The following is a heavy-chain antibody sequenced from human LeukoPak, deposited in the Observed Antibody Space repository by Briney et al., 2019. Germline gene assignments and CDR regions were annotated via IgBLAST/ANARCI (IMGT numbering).Heavy chain of an antibody. Sequence: EASVKVSCKASGYTFSSYPIHWVRQAPGQSLEWIGWSNAGSGNTKYSQKFEGRVTITRDTSATTVYMEPSSLKLEDTAVYYCARDRSAMAGLYNWFDTWGQGTLVTVSS. D-gene: IGHD6-19*01. CDR2: SNAGSGNT. CDR1: GYTFSSYP. CDR3: ARDRSAMAGLYNWFDT. J-gene: IGHJ5*02. V-gene: IGHV1-3*01.